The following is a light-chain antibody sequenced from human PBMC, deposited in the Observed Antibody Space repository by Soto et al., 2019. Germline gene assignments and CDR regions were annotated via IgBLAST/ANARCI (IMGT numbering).Light chain of an antibody. CDR1: SSEVGGYNY. CDR2: DVT. V-gene: IGLV2-14*01. Sequence: QSVLTQPASVSGSPGQSITISCTGTSSEVGGYNYVSWYQQHPVKAPKLMIYDVTNRPSGVSDRLSGSKSGNTASLTISGLQAEDEADYYCSSYTSSSTPYVFGTGTKVTVL. J-gene: IGLJ1*01. CDR3: SSYTSSSTPYV.